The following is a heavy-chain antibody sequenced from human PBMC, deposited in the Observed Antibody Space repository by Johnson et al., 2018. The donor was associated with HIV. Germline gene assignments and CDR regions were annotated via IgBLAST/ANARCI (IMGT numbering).Heavy chain of an antibody. CDR1: GFTFSSYG. D-gene: IGHD6-13*01. V-gene: IGHV3-33*06. CDR2: IWYDGTNR. J-gene: IGHJ3*02. Sequence: QVQLVESGGGVVQPGRSLRLSCAASGFTFSSYGMHWVRQAPGKGLEWVAVIWYDGTNRYYGDSVKGRFTISRDNSKNTVYLQMNGLRAEDTAVYHCAKDLYSSSWTNDAFDIWGQVTMVTVSS. CDR3: AKDLYSSSWTNDAFDI.